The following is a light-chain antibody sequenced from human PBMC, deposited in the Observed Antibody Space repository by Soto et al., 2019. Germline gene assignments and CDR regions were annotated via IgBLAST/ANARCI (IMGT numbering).Light chain of an antibody. J-gene: IGKJ2*01. Sequence: EIGLTQSPATLSLSPGERTTLSCRASPSVSSYLACYQQQPGQAPRLRIHDASNRAPGIPARFSGSGSGTDFTPAISGLEPEAFAVYDCQERSNWPRTCGQGTKLEIK. CDR1: PSVSSY. CDR3: QERSNWPRT. V-gene: IGKV3-11*01. CDR2: DAS.